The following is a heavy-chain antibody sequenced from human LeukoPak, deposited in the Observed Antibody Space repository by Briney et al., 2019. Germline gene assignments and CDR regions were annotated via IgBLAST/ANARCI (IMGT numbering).Heavy chain of an antibody. CDR2: INPNSGGT. J-gene: IGHJ4*02. CDR1: GYTFTGYY. V-gene: IGHV1-2*02. Sequence: RASVKVSCKASGYTFTGYYMHWVRQAPGQGLEWMGWINPNSGGTNYAQKFQGKVTMTRDTSISTAYMELSRLRSDDTAVYYCARARAPESQYYYGSGSYFDYWGQGTLVTVSS. CDR3: ARARAPESQYYYGSGSYFDY. D-gene: IGHD3-10*01.